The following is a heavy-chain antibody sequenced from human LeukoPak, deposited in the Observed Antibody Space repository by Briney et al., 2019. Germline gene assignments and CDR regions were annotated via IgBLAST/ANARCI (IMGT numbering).Heavy chain of an antibody. J-gene: IGHJ6*02. V-gene: IGHV4-59*01. D-gene: IGHD2-15*01. Sequence: PSDTLSLTCTISGGSISSYYWSWIRQPPGKGLEWIGYVDYRGNTNYNPSLKSRVTISIDTSKSLFSLKLNSVTAADTAVYYCARVEVGAANRQWYGMDVWGQGTTVTVSS. CDR3: ARVEVGAANRQWYGMDV. CDR1: GGSISSYY. CDR2: VDYRGNT.